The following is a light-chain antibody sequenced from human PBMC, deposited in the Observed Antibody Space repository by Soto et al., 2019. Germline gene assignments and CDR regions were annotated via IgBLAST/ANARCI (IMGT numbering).Light chain of an antibody. J-gene: IGKJ5*01. Sequence: DIQMTQSPSTLSASVGDRVTITCRASQNISPWLAWYQQKPGKAPKFLIYKVSNLQSGVPSRFSGSGSGTEFTLTISSLQPDDFATYYCQQYDSFSVTFGQGTRLEIK. CDR1: QNISPW. CDR2: KVS. CDR3: QQYDSFSVT. V-gene: IGKV1-5*03.